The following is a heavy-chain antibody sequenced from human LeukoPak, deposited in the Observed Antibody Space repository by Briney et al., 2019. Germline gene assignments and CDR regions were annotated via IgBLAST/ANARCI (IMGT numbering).Heavy chain of an antibody. CDR2: INAGNGNT. CDR1: GYTFTSYA. V-gene: IGHV1-3*01. Sequence: ASVKVSCKASGYTFTSYAMHWVRQAPGQRLEWMGWINAGNGNTKYSQKFQGRVTITRDTSASTAYMELSSLRSEDTAVYYCARELYDILTAVYYYYGMDVWGQGTTATVSS. CDR3: ARELYDILTAVYYYYGMDV. D-gene: IGHD3-9*01. J-gene: IGHJ6*02.